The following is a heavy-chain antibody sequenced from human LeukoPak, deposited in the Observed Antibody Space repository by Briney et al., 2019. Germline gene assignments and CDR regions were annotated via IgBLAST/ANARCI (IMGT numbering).Heavy chain of an antibody. Sequence: PSETLSLTCAVYGGSFSGYYWSWIRQPPGKGLEWIGEINHSGSINYNPSLKSRVTISVDTSKNQFSLKLSSVTAADTAVYYCARALTGEIDYWGQGTLVTVSS. CDR1: GGSFSGYY. J-gene: IGHJ4*02. CDR3: ARALTGEIDY. CDR2: INHSGSI. D-gene: IGHD1-20*01. V-gene: IGHV4-34*01.